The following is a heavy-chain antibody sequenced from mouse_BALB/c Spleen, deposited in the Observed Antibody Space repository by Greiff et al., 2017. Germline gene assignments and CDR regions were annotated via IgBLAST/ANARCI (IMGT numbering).Heavy chain of an antibody. CDR3: ARDGTTATDYAMDY. J-gene: IGHJ4*01. D-gene: IGHD1-2*01. CDR1: GFTFSSYA. V-gene: IGHV5-9-4*01. CDR2: ISSGGSYT. Sequence: EVQGVESGGGLVKPGGSLKLSCAASGFTFSSYAMSWVRQSPEKRLEWVAEISSGGSYTYYPDTVTGRFTISRDNAKNTLYLEMSSLRSEDTAMYYCARDGTTATDYAMDYWGQGTSVTVAS.